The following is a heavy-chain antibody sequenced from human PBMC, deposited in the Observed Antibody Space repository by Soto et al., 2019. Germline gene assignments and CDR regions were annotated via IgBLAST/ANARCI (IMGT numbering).Heavy chain of an antibody. CDR1: GFTFTSYA. CDR2: ISNDGSNY. D-gene: IGHD3-3*01. CDR3: ARGTTLAIFDYGMDV. J-gene: IGHJ6*02. V-gene: IGHV3-30-3*01. Sequence: QVQLEESGGGVVQPGRSLRLSCAASGFTFTSYAMHWVRQAPGKGLEWVAVISNDGSNYYYADSVRGRFTISRDNTKNTLFLQMSSLRGEDSGVYYCARGTTLAIFDYGMDVWGQGTTVTVSS.